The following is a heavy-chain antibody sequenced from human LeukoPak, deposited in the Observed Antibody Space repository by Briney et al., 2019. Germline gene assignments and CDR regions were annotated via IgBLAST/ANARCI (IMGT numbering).Heavy chain of an antibody. CDR2: IRYDGSNK. V-gene: IGHV3-30*02. CDR1: GFTFSSYG. J-gene: IGHJ4*02. CDR3: AKITYYYGSGSYTEFDY. Sequence: GGSLRLSCAASGFTFSSYGMHWVRQAPGKGLEWVAFIRYDGSNKYYADSVKGRFTISRDNSKKTLYLQMNSLRAEDTAVYYCAKITYYYGSGSYTEFDYWGQGTLVTVSS. D-gene: IGHD3-10*01.